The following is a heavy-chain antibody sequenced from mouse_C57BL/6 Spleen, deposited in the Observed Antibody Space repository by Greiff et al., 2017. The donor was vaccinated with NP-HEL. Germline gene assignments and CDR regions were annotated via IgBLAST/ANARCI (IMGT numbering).Heavy chain of an antibody. CDR2: IWSGGST. V-gene: IGHV2-2*01. CDR1: GFSLTSYG. Sequence: VQLQESGPGLVQPSQSLSITCTVSGFSLTSYGVHWVRQSPGKGLEWLGVIWSGGSTDYNAAFISRLSISKDNSKSQVFFKMNSLQADDTAIYYCARGTAQVFFDYWGQGTTLTVSS. J-gene: IGHJ2*01. CDR3: ARGTAQVFFDY. D-gene: IGHD3-2*02.